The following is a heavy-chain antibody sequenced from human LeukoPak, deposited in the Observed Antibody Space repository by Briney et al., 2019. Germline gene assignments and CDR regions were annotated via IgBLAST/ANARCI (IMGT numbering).Heavy chain of an antibody. Sequence: GGSLRLSCAASGFTFSSYGMHWVRQATGKGLEWVSAIGTAGDTYYPGSVKGRFTISREDAKNSLYLQMNSLRAADTAVYYCAGRIVVVPAARGPYYGMDVWGQGTTVTVSS. V-gene: IGHV3-13*01. CDR3: AGRIVVVPAARGPYYGMDV. J-gene: IGHJ6*02. CDR2: IGTAGDT. CDR1: GFTFSSYG. D-gene: IGHD2-2*01.